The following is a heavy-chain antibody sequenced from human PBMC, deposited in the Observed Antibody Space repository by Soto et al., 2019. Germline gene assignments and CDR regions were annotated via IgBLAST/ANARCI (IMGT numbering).Heavy chain of an antibody. Sequence: GGSLRLSCAASGFTFSSYGMNWVRQAPGKGLEWVAVIWYDGSNKYYADSVKGRFTISRDNSKNTLYLQMNSLRAEDTAVYYCARARRYYYYMDVWGKGTTVTVSS. J-gene: IGHJ6*03. CDR1: GFTFSSYG. V-gene: IGHV3-33*01. CDR2: IWYDGSNK. CDR3: ARARRYYYYMDV.